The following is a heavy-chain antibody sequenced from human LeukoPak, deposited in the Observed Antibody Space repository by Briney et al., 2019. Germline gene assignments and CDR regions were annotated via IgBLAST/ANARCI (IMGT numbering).Heavy chain of an antibody. Sequence: PSETLSLTCIVSGGSISSGSHYWGWIRQPPGKGLEWTGSMHYSGITYYNPSLTSRVTIFVDTSKNQFSLRLTSVTAADTAVYYCARYPYSDSGVWQAFDYWGQGTLVTVSS. J-gene: IGHJ4*02. CDR2: MHYSGIT. V-gene: IGHV4-39*01. D-gene: IGHD5-12*01. CDR3: ARYPYSDSGVWQAFDY. CDR1: GGSISSGSHY.